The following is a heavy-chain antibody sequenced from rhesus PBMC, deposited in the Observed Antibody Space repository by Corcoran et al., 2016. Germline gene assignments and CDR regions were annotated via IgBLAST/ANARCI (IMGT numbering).Heavy chain of an antibody. D-gene: IGHD3-9*01. J-gene: IGHJ5-2*02. CDR3: ARVRGTNSLDV. Sequence: QVQLQESGPELVKPSETLSLTCAVSGGSISSSNWWSWIRQPPGKGLAWIGGISGSGGRTSYNPSLKSRVTIATDTSKNQFSLKLSSVTAADTAVYYCARVRGTNSLDVWGRGVLVTVSS. CDR2: ISGSGGRT. CDR1: GGSISSSNW. V-gene: IGHV4-92*01.